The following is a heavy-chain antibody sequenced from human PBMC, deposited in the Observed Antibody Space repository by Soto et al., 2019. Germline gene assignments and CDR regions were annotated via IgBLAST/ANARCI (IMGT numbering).Heavy chain of an antibody. Sequence: PGESLKISCKGSGYSFTSYWIGWVRQMPGKGLEWMGIIYPGDSDTRYSPSFQGQVTISADKSISTAYLQWSSLKASDTAMYYCARHKASYGHRYGMDVWGQGTTVTVSS. CDR3: ARHKASYGHRYGMDV. V-gene: IGHV5-51*01. CDR1: GYSFTSYW. CDR2: IYPGDSDT. D-gene: IGHD5-18*01. J-gene: IGHJ6*02.